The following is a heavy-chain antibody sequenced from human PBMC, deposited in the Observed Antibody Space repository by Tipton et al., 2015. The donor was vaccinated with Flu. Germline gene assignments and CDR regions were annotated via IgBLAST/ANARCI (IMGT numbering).Heavy chain of an antibody. Sequence: QLVQSGVEVKKPGASVKVSCKASGYTFSNFGITWVRQASGQGLEWMGWISGYNGDTNYAEKLQGRVTMTTDTSTNTAYMELRSLKSDDTAMYYCARDRGSYNIHLEYHYYYGMDVWGQGTTVTVSS. J-gene: IGHJ6*02. CDR3: ARDRGSYNIHLEYHYYYGMDV. V-gene: IGHV1-18*01. CDR1: GYTFSNFG. D-gene: IGHD1-26*01. CDR2: ISGYNGDT.